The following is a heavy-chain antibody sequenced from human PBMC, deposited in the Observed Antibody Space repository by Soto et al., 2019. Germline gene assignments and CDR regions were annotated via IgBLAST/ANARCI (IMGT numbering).Heavy chain of an antibody. CDR1: GFTFSNYA. D-gene: IGHD3-16*02. J-gene: IGHJ4*02. V-gene: IGHV3-30-3*01. CDR2: ISYDGSYK. CDR3: ARDSYDYIWGTYRYTFDY. Sequence: ESGGGVVQPGRSLRLSCEASGFTFSNYAMHWVRQAPGKGLAWVTIISYDGSYKDYADSVKGRFTISRDNSKNTLYLQMNSLRAEDTAVYYCARDSYDYIWGTYRYTFDYWGQGTLVTVSS.